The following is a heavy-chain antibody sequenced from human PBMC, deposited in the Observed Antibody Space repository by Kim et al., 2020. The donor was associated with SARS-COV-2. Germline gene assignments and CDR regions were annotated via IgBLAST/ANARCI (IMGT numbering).Heavy chain of an antibody. V-gene: IGHV4-59*01. Sequence: NPSLKSRVTITVDTSKNQFSLKLSSVTAADTAVYYCAREERYSSSWYFDYWGQGTLVTVSS. J-gene: IGHJ4*02. D-gene: IGHD6-13*01. CDR3: AREERYSSSWYFDY.